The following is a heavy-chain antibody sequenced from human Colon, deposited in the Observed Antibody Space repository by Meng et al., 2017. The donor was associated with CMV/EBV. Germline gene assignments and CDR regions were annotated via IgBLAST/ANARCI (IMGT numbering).Heavy chain of an antibody. CDR3: ARDIPFDP. J-gene: IGHJ5*02. V-gene: IGHV3-7*01. Sequence: GGSLRLSCAASGFRFSNYWMSWVRQAPGKGLEWVANISPDGSEVGYVDSVKGRFTISRDNSKNTLYLQMNSLRAEDTAVFYCARDIPFDPWGQGTLVTVSS. CDR1: GFRFSNYW. CDR2: ISPDGSEV.